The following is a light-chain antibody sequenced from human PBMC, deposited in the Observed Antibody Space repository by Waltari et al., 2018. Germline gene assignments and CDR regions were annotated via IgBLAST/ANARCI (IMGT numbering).Light chain of an antibody. Sequence: QSALTQPPSASGSPGPSVTIPCTGTSSDVGGYHYVSWYQPHPGKAPKFMIYEVSKRPSGVPDRFSGSKSGNTASLTVSGLQAEDEADYYCSSYAGSNTWVFGGGTKLTVL. V-gene: IGLV2-8*01. J-gene: IGLJ3*02. CDR2: EVS. CDR3: SSYAGSNTWV. CDR1: SSDVGGYHY.